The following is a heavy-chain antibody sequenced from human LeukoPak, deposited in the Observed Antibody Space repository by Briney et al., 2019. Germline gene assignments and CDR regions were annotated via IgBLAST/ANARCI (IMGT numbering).Heavy chain of an antibody. CDR3: ASGSSSWYRWFDP. J-gene: IGHJ5*02. Sequence: SETLSLTCAVYGGSFSGYYWSWIRQPPGKGLEWIGEINHSGSTNYNPSLKSRVTISVDTSKNQFSLKLSSVTAADTAVYYCASGSSSWYRWFDPWGQGTLVTVSS. D-gene: IGHD6-13*01. CDR1: GGSFSGYY. V-gene: IGHV4-34*01. CDR2: INHSGST.